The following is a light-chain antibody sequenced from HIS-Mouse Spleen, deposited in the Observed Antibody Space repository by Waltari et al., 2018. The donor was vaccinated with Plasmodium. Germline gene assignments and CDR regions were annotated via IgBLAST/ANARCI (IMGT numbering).Light chain of an antibody. CDR3: SSYTSSSTLV. CDR2: DVS. V-gene: IGLV2-14*03. J-gene: IGLJ2*01. CDR1: SSDVGGYNY. Sequence: QSALTQPASVSGSPGQSITISCTGTSSDVGGYNYVSWYQQHPGKAPKLMIYDVSNRPSGVSIRFSVSKSGNTASLTISGLQAEDGADYYCSSYTSSSTLVFGGGTKLTVL.